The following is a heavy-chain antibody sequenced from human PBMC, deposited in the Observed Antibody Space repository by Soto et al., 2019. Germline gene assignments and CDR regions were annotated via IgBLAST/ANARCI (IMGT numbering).Heavy chain of an antibody. CDR3: ARDNSRLYFDY. CDR1: GYIFVNYG. Sequence: ASVKVSCKASGYIFVNYGIAWVRQAPGQGLEWMGWISAYTGNTHYATNLQGRVTMTTDTSTSTAYMELRSLRSDDTAVYYCARDNSRLYFDYWGQGALVTVSS. CDR2: ISAYTGNT. J-gene: IGHJ4*02. V-gene: IGHV1-18*01. D-gene: IGHD1-26*01.